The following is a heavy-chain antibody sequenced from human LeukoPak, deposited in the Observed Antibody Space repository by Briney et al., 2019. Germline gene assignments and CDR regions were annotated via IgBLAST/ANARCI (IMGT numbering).Heavy chain of an antibody. Sequence: SETLSLTCTVSGGSISSSSYYWGWIRQPPGKGLEWIGSIYYSGSTYYNPSLKSRVTISVDTSKNQFSLRLSSVTAADTAVYYCARQSYTAYYYYGMDVWGQGTTVTVSS. J-gene: IGHJ6*02. D-gene: IGHD3-10*01. CDR2: IYYSGST. CDR3: ARQSYTAYYYYGMDV. CDR1: GGSISSSSYY. V-gene: IGHV4-39*01.